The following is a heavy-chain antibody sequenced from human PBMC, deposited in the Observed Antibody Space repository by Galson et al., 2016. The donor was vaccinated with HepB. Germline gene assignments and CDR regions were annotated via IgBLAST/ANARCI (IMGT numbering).Heavy chain of an antibody. Sequence: SLRLSCAASGFTFNPYSINWVRQAPGKGLEWVSSISGSSNFIYYADSEKGRFTISRDNSKNTLYLHMNSLRAEDTAVYFCARDPIPYGSGSGWFDPWGQGILVTVSS. D-gene: IGHD3-10*01. V-gene: IGHV3-21*01. CDR3: ARDPIPYGSGSGWFDP. CDR1: GFTFNPYS. J-gene: IGHJ5*02. CDR2: ISGSSNFI.